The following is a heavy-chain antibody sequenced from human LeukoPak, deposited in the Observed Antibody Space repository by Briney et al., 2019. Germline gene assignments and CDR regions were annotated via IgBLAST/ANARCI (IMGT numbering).Heavy chain of an antibody. D-gene: IGHD3-22*01. CDR2: FDPEDGET. Sequence: ASVKVPCKVSGYTLTELSMHWVRQAPGKGLEWMGGFDPEDGETIYAQKFQGRVTMTEDTSTDTAYMELSSLRSEDTAVYYCATASHSSGYYSDYWGQGTLVTVSS. V-gene: IGHV1-24*01. J-gene: IGHJ4*02. CDR3: ATASHSSGYYSDY. CDR1: GYTLTELS.